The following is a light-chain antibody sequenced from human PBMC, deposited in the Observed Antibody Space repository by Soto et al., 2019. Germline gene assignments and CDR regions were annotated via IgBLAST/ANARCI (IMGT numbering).Light chain of an antibody. J-gene: IGLJ2*01. V-gene: IGLV2-14*01. Sequence: QSALTQPASVSGSPGQSITVSCTGTSSDVGGYSYVSWYQQHPGKAPKLMIYDVSSRPSGVSNRFSGSKSGNTASLTISGLQAEDEADYYCSSYTSSNTLVFGGGTKVTVL. CDR1: SSDVGGYSY. CDR2: DVS. CDR3: SSYTSSNTLV.